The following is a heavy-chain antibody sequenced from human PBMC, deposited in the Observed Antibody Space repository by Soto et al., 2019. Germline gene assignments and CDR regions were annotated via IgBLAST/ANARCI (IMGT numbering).Heavy chain of an antibody. V-gene: IGHV2-5*02. D-gene: IGHD3-22*01. CDR2: IYWDDDK. J-gene: IGHJ4*02. CDR3: ARGDYYDSSGYYYDY. CDR1: GFSLSTSRVG. Sequence: SGPTLVNPTQTLTLTCTFSGFSLSTSRVGVGWIRQPPGKALEWLALIYWDDDKRYSPSLKSRLTITKDTSKNQVVLTMTNMDPVDTATYYCARGDYYDSSGYYYDYWGQGTLVTVSS.